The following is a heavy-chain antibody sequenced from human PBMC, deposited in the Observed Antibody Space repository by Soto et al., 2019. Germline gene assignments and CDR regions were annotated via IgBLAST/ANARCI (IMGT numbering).Heavy chain of an antibody. CDR1: GFTFSSYS. CDR3: ARGGLAAAGPLYYYYGMDV. J-gene: IGHJ6*02. D-gene: IGHD6-13*01. CDR2: ISSSSSYI. Sequence: PGGSLRLSCAASGFTFSSYSMNWVRQAPGKGLEWVSSISSSSSYIYYADSVKGRFTTSRDNAKNSLYLQMNSLRAEDTAVYYCARGGLAAAGPLYYYYGMDVWGQGTTVTVSS. V-gene: IGHV3-21*01.